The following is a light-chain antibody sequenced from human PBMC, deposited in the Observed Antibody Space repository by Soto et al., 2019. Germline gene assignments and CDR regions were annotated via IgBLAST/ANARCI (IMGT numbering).Light chain of an antibody. CDR2: EVV. CDR3: EASAGSNCYV. J-gene: IGLJ1*01. CDR1: NSDIGVYDF. Sequence: QSPLAQPPSASGSPGQSVSISCTGTNSDIGVYDFVSWYQHNPGKAPRLIIYEVVPRPSGVPDRFSGSKSGNTASLTASGYRAADEADYFWEASAGSNCYVVGRGTKV. V-gene: IGLV2-8*01.